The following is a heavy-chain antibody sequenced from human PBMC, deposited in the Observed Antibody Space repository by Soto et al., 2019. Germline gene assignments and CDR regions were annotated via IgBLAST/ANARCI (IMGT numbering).Heavy chain of an antibody. CDR3: ARDRCDSVRCYFHFYGLDV. CDR2: ISPTTTYT. V-gene: IGHV3-11*06. D-gene: IGHD3-22*01. CDR1: GFTFSDYY. J-gene: IGHJ6*02. Sequence: GGSLRLSCAASGFTFSDYYMSWVRQAPGKGLEWVSYISPTTTYTTYADSVKGRLTISRDNAKNSLYLQMNTLRAEDTAVYYCARDRCDSVRCYFHFYGLDVWGQGTTVTVSS.